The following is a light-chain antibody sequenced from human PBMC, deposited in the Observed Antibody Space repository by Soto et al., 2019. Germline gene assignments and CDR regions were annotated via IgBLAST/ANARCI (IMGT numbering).Light chain of an antibody. CDR3: QQYNNSPLT. V-gene: IGKV3-15*01. CDR1: QSISSN. J-gene: IGKJ4*01. CDR2: GAS. Sequence: EIVMTQSPATLSVSPGERATLSCRAGQSISSNLAWYQQKPGQAPRLLIYGASTGATGIPARFSGSGSGTEFTLTISSLQSEDFAVYYCQQYNNSPLTFGGGTKVEIK.